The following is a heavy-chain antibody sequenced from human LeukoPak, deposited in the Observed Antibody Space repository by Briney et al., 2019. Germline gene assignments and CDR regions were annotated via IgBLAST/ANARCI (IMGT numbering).Heavy chain of an antibody. CDR1: GFTFDDYA. Sequence: GGSLRLSCAASGFTFDDYAMHWVRQASGKGLEWVSHITWDGGSTHYADSVEGRFTISRDNSKNTLYLQMNSLRAEDTAVYYCAKGFVVVVSATQSSWFDPWGQGTLVTVSS. J-gene: IGHJ5*02. D-gene: IGHD2-15*01. CDR2: ITWDGGST. V-gene: IGHV3-43D*03. CDR3: AKGFVVVVSATQSSWFDP.